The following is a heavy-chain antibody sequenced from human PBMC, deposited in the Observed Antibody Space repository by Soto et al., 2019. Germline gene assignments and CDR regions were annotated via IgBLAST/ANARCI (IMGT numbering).Heavy chain of an antibody. CDR3: AKETYYYDSSGYSPFDY. V-gene: IGHV3-30*18. J-gene: IGHJ4*02. CDR1: GFTFSSYG. CDR2: ISYDGSNK. Sequence: GGSLRLSCAASGFTFSSYGMHWVRQAPGKGLEWVAVISYDGSNKYYADSVKGRFTISRDNSKNTLYLQMNSLRAEDTAVYYCAKETYYYDSSGYSPFDYWGQGT. D-gene: IGHD3-22*01.